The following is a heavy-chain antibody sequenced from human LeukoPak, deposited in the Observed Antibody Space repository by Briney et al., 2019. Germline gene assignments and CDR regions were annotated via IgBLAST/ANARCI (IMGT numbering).Heavy chain of an antibody. CDR2: ISGSGGST. CDR1: GFTFSSYA. CDR3: AKDLRSGWAYYYDSSGYVQH. D-gene: IGHD3-22*01. Sequence: PGGSLRLSCAASGFTFSSYAMSWVRQAPGKGLEWVSAISGSGGSTYYADSVKGRFTISRDNSKNTLYLQMNSLRAEDTAVYYCAKDLRSGWAYYYDSSGYVQHWGQGTRVTVSS. V-gene: IGHV3-23*01. J-gene: IGHJ1*01.